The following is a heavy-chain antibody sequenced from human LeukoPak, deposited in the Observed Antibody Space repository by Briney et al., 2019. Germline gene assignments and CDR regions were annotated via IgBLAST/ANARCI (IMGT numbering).Heavy chain of an antibody. D-gene: IGHD3-3*01. CDR2: IYYSGST. J-gene: IGHJ2*01. CDR1: GGSISSSSYY. V-gene: IGHV4-39*02. CDR3: ARDSDYDFWSGYRSYWYFDL. Sequence: SETLSLTCTVSGGSISSSSYYWGWIRQPPGKGLEWIGSIYYSGSTYYNPSLKSRVTISVDTSKNQFSLKLSSVTAADTAVYYCARDSDYDFWSGYRSYWYFDLWGPGTLVTVSS.